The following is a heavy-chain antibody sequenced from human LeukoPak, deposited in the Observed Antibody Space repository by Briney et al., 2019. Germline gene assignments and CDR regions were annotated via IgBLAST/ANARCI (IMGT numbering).Heavy chain of an antibody. CDR3: ARDPLRSSFDS. D-gene: IGHD1-26*01. CDR2: LHVSGNT. CDR1: GGSIENNH. V-gene: IGHV4-4*07. Sequence: SETLSRTCAVSGGSIENNHWAWIRLPAGKGLEWIGRLHVSGNTNFNPSLKSRVTISVDTSKNQFSLKMTSMTAADTAVYFCARDPLRSSFDSWGQGILVTVAP. J-gene: IGHJ4*02.